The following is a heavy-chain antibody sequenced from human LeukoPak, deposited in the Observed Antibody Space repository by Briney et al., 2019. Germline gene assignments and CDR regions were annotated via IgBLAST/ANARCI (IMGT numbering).Heavy chain of an antibody. CDR2: IYISGSI. CDR1: GGSINNYY. D-gene: IGHD3-16*01. Sequence: SETLSLTCTVSGGSINNYYWNWIRQPAGKRLEWIGLIYISGSINYNPSLKSRVIMSVDTSKNQFSLKLSSVTAADTAVYYCARDIWGPFDYWGQGTLVTVSS. V-gene: IGHV4-4*07. J-gene: IGHJ4*02. CDR3: ARDIWGPFDY.